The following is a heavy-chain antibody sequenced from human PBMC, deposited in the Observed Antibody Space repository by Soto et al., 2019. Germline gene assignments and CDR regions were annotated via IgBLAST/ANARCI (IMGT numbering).Heavy chain of an antibody. Sequence: SETLSLTCTVSGGSISSGGYYWSWIRRHPGKGLEWIGYIYYSGSTYYNPSLKSRVTTSLNTSKNQCTRNLSAVTATDTTVYYYARDKHSSDFYVLDYWGQGTRVTVSS. CDR1: GGSISSGGYY. CDR3: ARDKHSSDFYVLDY. J-gene: IGHJ4*02. CDR2: IYYSGST. D-gene: IGHD3-22*01. V-gene: IGHV4-31*03.